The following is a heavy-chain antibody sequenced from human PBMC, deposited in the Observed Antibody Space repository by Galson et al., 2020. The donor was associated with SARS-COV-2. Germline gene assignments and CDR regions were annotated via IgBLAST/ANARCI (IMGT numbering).Heavy chain of an antibody. CDR3: ARTSRGGYYDPNYYFDY. D-gene: IGHD3-22*01. CDR1: GGSISSSSYY. J-gene: IGHJ4*02. Sequence: SETLSLTCTVSGGSISSSSYYWGWIRQPPGKGLEWIRSIYYSGSTYYNPSLKSRVTISVDTSKNQFSLKLSSVTAADTAVYYCARTSRGGYYDPNYYFDYWGQGTLVTVSS. CDR2: IYYSGST. V-gene: IGHV4-39*01.